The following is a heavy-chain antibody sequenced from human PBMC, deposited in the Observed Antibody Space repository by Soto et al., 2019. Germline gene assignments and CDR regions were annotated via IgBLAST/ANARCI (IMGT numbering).Heavy chain of an antibody. J-gene: IGHJ2*01. Sequence: ETLSLTCTVSGDSISDYYWSCIREPPVEGLEWIGYIYHSGSTYYNPSLKSRVTISLDASKIQFSLRLNSVTAADTAVYYCARADCTRGGCYYWFFDIWGRGTRVTVSS. CDR1: GDSISDYY. CDR2: IYHSGST. V-gene: IGHV4-59*01. D-gene: IGHD2-8*02. CDR3: ARADCTRGGCYYWFFDI.